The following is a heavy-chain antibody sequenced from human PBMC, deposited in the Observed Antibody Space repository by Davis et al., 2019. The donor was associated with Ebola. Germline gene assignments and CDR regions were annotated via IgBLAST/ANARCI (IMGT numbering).Heavy chain of an antibody. D-gene: IGHD6-13*01. V-gene: IGHV1-46*01. J-gene: IGHJ6*04. Sequence: ASVKVSCKASGGTFSSYTIDWVRQAPGQGLEWMGIINPSGGSTSYAQKFQGRVTMTRDTSTSTVYMELSSLRSEDTAVYYCAREAVLIATARDYYYYYGMDVWGKGTTVTVSS. CDR1: GGTFSSYT. CDR2: INPSGGST. CDR3: AREAVLIATARDYYYYYGMDV.